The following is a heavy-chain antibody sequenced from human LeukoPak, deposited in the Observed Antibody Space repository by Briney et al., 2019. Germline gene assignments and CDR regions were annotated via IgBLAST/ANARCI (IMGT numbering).Heavy chain of an antibody. CDR2: IYTSGST. CDR1: GGSISSYY. CDR3: ARDLPNSSGYFSWFDP. D-gene: IGHD3-22*01. Sequence: SETLSLTCTVSGGSISSYYWSWIRQPAGKGLEWIGRIYTSGSTNYNPSLKSRVTMSVDTSKNQFSLKLSSVTAADTAVYYCARDLPNSSGYFSWFDPWGQGTLVTVSS. J-gene: IGHJ5*02. V-gene: IGHV4-4*07.